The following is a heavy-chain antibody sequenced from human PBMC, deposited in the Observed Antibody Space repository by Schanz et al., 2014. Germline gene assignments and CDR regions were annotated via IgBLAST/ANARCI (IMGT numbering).Heavy chain of an antibody. CDR2: IVPIAGIT. CDR1: GGTFSSYT. V-gene: IGHV1-69*08. CDR3: AREVGLYDRGWFDP. Sequence: QVQLVQSEAEVKKPGSSVKVSCKASGGTFSSYTISWVRQAPGQGLEWMGRIVPIAGITNYAQRFQGRVTITADKSSDTAYMELSSLRSEDTAVYYCAREVGLYDRGWFDPWGQGTLVIVSS. J-gene: IGHJ5*02. D-gene: IGHD3-22*01.